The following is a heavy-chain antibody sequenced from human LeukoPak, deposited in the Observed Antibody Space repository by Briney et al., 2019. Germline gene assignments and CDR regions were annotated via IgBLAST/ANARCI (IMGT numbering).Heavy chain of an antibody. V-gene: IGHV4-39*01. CDR3: ARTPIDGGYTYGQFDY. CDR1: GGSIRSRSYF. J-gene: IGHJ4*02. D-gene: IGHD5-18*01. CDR2: IYYSGST. Sequence: SETLSLTCTVPGGSIRSRSYFWGWIRQPPGKGLEWIGSIYYSGSTYYNPSLKSRVTMSVDTSKNQFSLKLSSVTAADTALYYCARTPIDGGYTYGQFDYWGQGTLVTVSS.